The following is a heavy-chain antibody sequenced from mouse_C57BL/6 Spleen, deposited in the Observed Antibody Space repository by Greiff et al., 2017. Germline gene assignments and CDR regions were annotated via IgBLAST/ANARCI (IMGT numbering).Heavy chain of an antibody. CDR3: ARTPRRDYGNYCAMDY. Sequence: QVQLQQPGAELVRPGSSVKLSCKASGYTFTSYWMHWVKQRPIQGLEWIGNIDPSDSETHYNQKFKDKATLTVDKSSSTAYMELSGLTSEDSAVYYCARTPRRDYGNYCAMDYWGQGTSVTVSS. CDR1: GYTFTSYW. CDR2: IDPSDSET. J-gene: IGHJ4*01. D-gene: IGHD2-1*01. V-gene: IGHV1-52*01.